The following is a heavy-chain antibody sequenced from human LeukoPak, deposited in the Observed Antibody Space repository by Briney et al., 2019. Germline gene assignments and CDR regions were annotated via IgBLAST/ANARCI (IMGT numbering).Heavy chain of an antibody. D-gene: IGHD5-12*01. Sequence: GGSLRLSCAASGFTFSSYGMHWVRQAPGKGLEWVGRIRDKTHSFTTKYAASVKGRFTISRDASKNSLYLQMSSLKTEDTAVYYCARAGQYSGYSFTAFDIWGQGTMVTVSS. CDR2: IRDKTHSFTT. J-gene: IGHJ3*02. CDR3: ARAGQYSGYSFTAFDI. CDR1: GFTFSSYG. V-gene: IGHV3-72*01.